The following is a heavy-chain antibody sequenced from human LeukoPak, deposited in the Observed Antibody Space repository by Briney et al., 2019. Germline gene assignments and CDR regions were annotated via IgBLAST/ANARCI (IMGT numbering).Heavy chain of an antibody. V-gene: IGHV3-74*01. J-gene: IGHJ4*02. CDR2: INSDGSSI. CDR1: GFTFNAFW. D-gene: IGHD3-22*01. Sequence: GGSLRLSRAASGFTFNAFWMHWVRQAPGKGLVWVSRINSDGSSIAYADSVKGRFTISRDNAKNTLYLQMNSLKAEDAAVYYCARGLVHDTSGYYSDYWGQGTLVTVSS. CDR3: ARGLVHDTSGYYSDY.